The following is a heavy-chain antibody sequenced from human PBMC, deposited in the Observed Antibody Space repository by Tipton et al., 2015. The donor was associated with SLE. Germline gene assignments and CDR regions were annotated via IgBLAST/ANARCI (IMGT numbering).Heavy chain of an antibody. J-gene: IGHJ2*01. CDR3: AKEAYGGSLYYYFDL. Sequence: SLRLSCAASGFTVSSNYMSWIRQAPGKGLEWVSSISWNSGSIVYADSVKGRFTISRDNAKNSLYLQMNSLRAEDTALYYCAKEAYGGSLYYYFDLWGRGTLVTVSS. V-gene: IGHV3-9*01. CDR2: ISWNSGSI. CDR1: GFTVSSNY. D-gene: IGHD4-23*01.